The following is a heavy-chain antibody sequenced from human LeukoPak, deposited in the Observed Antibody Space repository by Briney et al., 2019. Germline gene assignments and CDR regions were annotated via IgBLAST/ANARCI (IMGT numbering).Heavy chain of an antibody. Sequence: SETLSLTCSVSGGSISSYYWTWIRQPPGKGLEWIGYIYSSGSTNYNPSLKSRVTISVDTSKNQFSPKLSSVTAADTAVYYCARAAGGYSSPFDYWGQGTLVTVSS. D-gene: IGHD6-13*01. CDR2: IYSSGST. V-gene: IGHV4-59*01. CDR3: ARAAGGYSSPFDY. J-gene: IGHJ4*02. CDR1: GGSISSYY.